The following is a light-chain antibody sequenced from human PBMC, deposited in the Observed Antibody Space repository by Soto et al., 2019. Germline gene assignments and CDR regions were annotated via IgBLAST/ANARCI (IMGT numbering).Light chain of an antibody. J-gene: IGKJ2*01. CDR2: GTS. CDR1: QSVSSY. Sequence: ETVLTQSPGTLSLSPGERATLSCRASQSVSSYSAWYQQKPGQAPRLLIYGTSSRAIGIPDRFSGSGSGTDFTRTISRLEPEDFAVYYCQQYGSSPPTFGRGTKLEIK. CDR3: QQYGSSPPT. V-gene: IGKV3-20*01.